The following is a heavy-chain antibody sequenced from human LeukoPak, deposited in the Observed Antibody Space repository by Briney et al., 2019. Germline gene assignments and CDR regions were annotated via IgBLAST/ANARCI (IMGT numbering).Heavy chain of an antibody. CDR1: GFTFSSYA. CDR3: AQAVTGSYSSSWYQGPFDY. J-gene: IGHJ4*02. D-gene: IGHD6-13*01. V-gene: IGHV3-23*01. Sequence: GGSLRLSCAASGFTFSSYAMSWVRQAPGKGLEWVSSISGSGGSTYYADSVKGRFTISRDNLKNTLYLQMNSLRAEDTAVYYCAQAVTGSYSSSWYQGPFDYWGQGTLVTVSS. CDR2: ISGSGGST.